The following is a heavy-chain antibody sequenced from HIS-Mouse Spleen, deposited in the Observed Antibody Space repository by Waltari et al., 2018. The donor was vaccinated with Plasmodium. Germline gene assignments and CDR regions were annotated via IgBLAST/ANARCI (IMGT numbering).Heavy chain of an antibody. V-gene: IGHV3-30*18. CDR1: GFTFSSYG. J-gene: IGHJ4*02. Sequence: QVQLVESGGGVVQPGRSLRLSCAASGFTFSSYGMHWVRQAPGKGLEWVAVISYDGSNKYYADSVEGRFTISRDNSKNTLYLQMNSLRAEDTAVYYCAKEVLGYYDFWSRPDYWGQGTLVTVSS. D-gene: IGHD3-3*01. CDR2: ISYDGSNK. CDR3: AKEVLGYYDFWSRPDY.